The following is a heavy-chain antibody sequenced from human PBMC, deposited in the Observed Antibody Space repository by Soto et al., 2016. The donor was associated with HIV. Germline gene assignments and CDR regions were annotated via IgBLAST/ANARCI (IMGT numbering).Heavy chain of an antibody. Sequence: QLQLQESGPGLVKPSETLSLTCTVSGGSISSSSYYWGWIRQPPGKGLEWIGSIYYSGSTYYNPSLKSRVTISVDTSKNQFSLKLSSVTAADTAVYYCARNPWELHDAFDIWGQGTSGHRLF. V-gene: IGHV4-39*01. J-gene: IGHJ3*02. CDR3: ARNPWELHDAFDI. CDR1: GGSISSSSYY. CDR2: IYYSGST. D-gene: IGHD1-26*01.